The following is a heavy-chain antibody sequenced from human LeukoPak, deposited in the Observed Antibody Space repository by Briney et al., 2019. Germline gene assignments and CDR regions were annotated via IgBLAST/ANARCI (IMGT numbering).Heavy chain of an antibody. V-gene: IGHV1-2*06. CDR2: INPNSGGT. CDR1: GYTFTGYY. D-gene: IGHD5-18*01. Sequence: GASVKVSCKASGYTFTGYYMHWVRQAPGQGLEWMGRINPNSGGTNYAQKFQGRVTMTRDTSISTAYMELSRLRSDDTAVYNCARGRDTAMVENDYWGQGTLVTVSS. CDR3: ARGRDTAMVENDY. J-gene: IGHJ4*02.